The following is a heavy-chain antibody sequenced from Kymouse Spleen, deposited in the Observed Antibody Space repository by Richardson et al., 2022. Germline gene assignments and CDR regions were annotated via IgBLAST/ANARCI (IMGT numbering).Heavy chain of an antibody. CDR2: ISSSSSTI. J-gene: IGHJ6*02. D-gene: IGHD3-10*01. Sequence: EVQLVESGGGLVQPGGSLRLSCAASGFTFSSYSMNWVRQAPGKGLEWVSYISSSSSTIYYADSVKGRFTISRDNAKNSLYLQMNSLRDEDTAVYYCARENRGYGSGSYYKDVWGQGTTVTVSS. CDR3: ARENRGYGSGSYYKDV. CDR1: GFTFSSYS. V-gene: IGHV3-48*02.